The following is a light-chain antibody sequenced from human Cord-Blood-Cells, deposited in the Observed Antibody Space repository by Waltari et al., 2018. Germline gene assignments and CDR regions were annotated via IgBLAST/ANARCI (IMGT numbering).Light chain of an antibody. CDR3: QQYYSTPLLT. Sequence: DIVMTQSPASLAVSLGERATINCKSSQSVLYSSNNKNYLAWYQQKPGQPTKLLIYWASTREAGVPDRFSGSGSGTDFTLTISSLQAEDVAVYYCQQYYSTPLLTFGGGTKVEIK. J-gene: IGKJ4*01. CDR2: WAS. CDR1: QSVLYSSNNKNY. V-gene: IGKV4-1*01.